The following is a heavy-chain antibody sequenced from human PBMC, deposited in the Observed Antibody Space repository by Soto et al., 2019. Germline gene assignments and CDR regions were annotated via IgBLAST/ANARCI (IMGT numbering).Heavy chain of an antibody. J-gene: IGHJ6*02. CDR3: AKGVLSFHYGMEV. V-gene: IGHV3-23*01. D-gene: IGHD3-10*01. CDR1: GFTFNTYP. CDR2: ISSTAGRTS. Sequence: VGSLRLSCATSGFTFNTYPMTWVRQAPGKGLEWVSSISSTAGRTSSYADSVKGRFAISRDFSDNTVYLQMNNLRVDDTAVYFCAKGVLSFHYGMEVWGQGTTVTVSS.